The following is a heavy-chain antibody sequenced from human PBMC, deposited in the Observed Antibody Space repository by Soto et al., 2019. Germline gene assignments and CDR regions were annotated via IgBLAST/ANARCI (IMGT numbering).Heavy chain of an antibody. CDR1: GGSISPYY. D-gene: IGHD5-12*01. CDR3: ARVGYTSGHGFDY. V-gene: IGHV4-34*01. J-gene: IGHJ4*01. Sequence: ASETLSITCAVYGGSISPYYWSWIRQPPGKGLEWIGDINHRGSTNYSPSLKSRLSISVDTSQNQFSLNLTSVTAADTAVYYCARVGYTSGHGFDYWGQGTLVTVSS. CDR2: INHRGST.